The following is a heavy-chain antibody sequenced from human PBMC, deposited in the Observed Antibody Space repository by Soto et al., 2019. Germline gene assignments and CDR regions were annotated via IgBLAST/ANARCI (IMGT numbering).Heavy chain of an antibody. CDR2: IKEDGTEE. CDR1: GFTFSHYW. D-gene: IGHD3-10*01. CDR3: ARGGSESDY. Sequence: EVQLVESGGGLVQPGGSLRVSCAASGFTFSHYWMTWVRQAPGKGLEWVANIKEDGTEEHYVDSVKGRFTISRDNAMTSLNLQMNSLPSVATAVFFGARGGSESDYWGQGTLVTVSS. V-gene: IGHV3-7*04. J-gene: IGHJ4*02.